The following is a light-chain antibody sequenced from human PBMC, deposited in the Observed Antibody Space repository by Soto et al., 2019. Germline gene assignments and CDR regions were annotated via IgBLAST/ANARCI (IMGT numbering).Light chain of an antibody. V-gene: IGKV1-6*01. J-gene: IGKJ1*01. CDR2: AAS. Sequence: AIQMTQSPSSLSASVGDRVTITCRASQDIRNDLGWYQQKPGKAPKLLIYAASSLQTGVPSRFSGSGSGTDFTLTISSLQPEDFATDYCLQDYRFPPWTFGQGTKVEVK. CDR1: QDIRND. CDR3: LQDYRFPPWT.